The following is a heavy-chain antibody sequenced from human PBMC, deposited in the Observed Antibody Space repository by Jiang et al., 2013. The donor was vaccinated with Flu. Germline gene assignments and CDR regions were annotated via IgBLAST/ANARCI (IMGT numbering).Heavy chain of an antibody. CDR1: GGSFSGYY. J-gene: IGHJ4*02. V-gene: IGHV4-34*01. CDR3: ARLGGRLGQHHDSRSVLVTGQPRYFDY. D-gene: IGHD3-16*01. Sequence: TLSLTCAVYGGSFSGYYWSWIASPXKGLEWIGEINHSGSTNYNPSLKSRVTISVDTSKNQFSLKLSSVTAADTAVYYCARLGGRLGQHHDSRSVLVTGQPRYFDYWGQGTLVTVSS. CDR2: INHSGST.